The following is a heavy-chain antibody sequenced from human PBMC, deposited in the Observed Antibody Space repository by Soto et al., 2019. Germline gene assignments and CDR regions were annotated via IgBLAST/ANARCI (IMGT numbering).Heavy chain of an antibody. CDR2: IVVGSGNT. V-gene: IGHV1-58*01. CDR3: AYDSSGYYYFDY. CDR1: GFTFTSSA. J-gene: IGHJ4*02. Sequence: SVKVSFKASGFTFTSSAVQWVRQPRGQRLEWIGWIVVGSGNTNYAQKFQERVTITRDMSTSTAYMELSSLRSEDTAVYYCAYDSSGYYYFDYWGQGTLVTVSS. D-gene: IGHD3-22*01.